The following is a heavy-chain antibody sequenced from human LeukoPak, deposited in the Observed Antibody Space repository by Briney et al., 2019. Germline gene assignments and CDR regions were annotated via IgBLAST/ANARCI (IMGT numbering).Heavy chain of an antibody. CDR3: ARDPLYTNSPPSYFDY. CDR2: ISYDGTNK. D-gene: IGHD2-2*02. J-gene: IGHJ4*02. CDR1: GSIFSSYA. Sequence: GRSLRLSCAASGSIFSSYAMNWVRQAPGKGLEWVAIISYDGTNKDYADSMKGRFTISRDNSRNTLYLQMNSLRAEDTAVYYCARDPLYTNSPPSYFDYWGQGTLVTVSS. V-gene: IGHV3-30-3*01.